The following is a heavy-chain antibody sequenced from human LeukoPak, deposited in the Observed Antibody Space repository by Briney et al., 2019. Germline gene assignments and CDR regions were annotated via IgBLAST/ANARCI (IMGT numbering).Heavy chain of an antibody. D-gene: IGHD4-23*01. J-gene: IGHJ4*02. CDR3: AKDSAYGGNSAVDS. V-gene: IGHV3-23*01. CDR2: ISGSGDTT. Sequence: PGGSLRLSCAAPGFTSISYAMSWVRQAPGKGREWVSAISGSGDTTYYADSMKCRFTISRDNSKNTLYLQVNSLRAEDTAVYYCAKDSAYGGNSAVDSWGQGTLVTVSS. CDR1: GFTSISYA.